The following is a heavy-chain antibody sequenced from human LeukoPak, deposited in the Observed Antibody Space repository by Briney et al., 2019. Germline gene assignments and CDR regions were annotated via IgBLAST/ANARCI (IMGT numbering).Heavy chain of an antibody. Sequence: PGGSLRLSCAGSGFTFSSYWMHWVRQAPGKRLVWVSRINSDGSSTSYADSVKGRFTISRDNAKNTLYLQMNSLRAEDTAVYYCARDWGLSGWKTYFDYWGQGTLVTVSS. J-gene: IGHJ4*02. D-gene: IGHD6-19*01. CDR1: GFTFSSYW. CDR2: INSDGSST. V-gene: IGHV3-74*01. CDR3: ARDWGLSGWKTYFDY.